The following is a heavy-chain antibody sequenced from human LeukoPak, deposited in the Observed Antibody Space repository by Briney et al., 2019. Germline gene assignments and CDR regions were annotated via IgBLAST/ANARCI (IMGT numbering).Heavy chain of an antibody. V-gene: IGHV4-34*01. J-gene: IGHJ3*02. CDR2: INHSGST. CDR1: GGSISGYY. Sequence: PSETLSLTCTVSGGSISGYYWSWIRQPPGKGLEWIGEINHSGSTNYNPSLKSRVTISVDTSKNQFSLKLSSVTAADTAVYYCARGRDSSSWYGGMRAFDIWGQGTMVTVSS. D-gene: IGHD6-13*01. CDR3: ARGRDSSSWYGGMRAFDI.